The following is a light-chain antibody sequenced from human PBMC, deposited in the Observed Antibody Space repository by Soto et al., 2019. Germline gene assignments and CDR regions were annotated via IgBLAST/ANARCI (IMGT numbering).Light chain of an antibody. V-gene: IGKV3-11*01. CDR1: QSVVGN. Sequence: ETVLTQSPATLSLSPGDRAILSCRASQSVVGNLAWDQQKPGQAPRLLIYDASSRASGIPARFSGSGSGTDFTLTIGNLEPEDFAVYYCQQRGTWPPLSFGGGTKVEIK. CDR3: QQRGTWPPLS. CDR2: DAS. J-gene: IGKJ4*01.